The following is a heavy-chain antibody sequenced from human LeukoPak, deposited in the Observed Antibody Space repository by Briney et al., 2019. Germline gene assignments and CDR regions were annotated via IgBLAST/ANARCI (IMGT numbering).Heavy chain of an antibody. CDR1: GGSISSGSYY. CDR2: IYTSGST. D-gene: IGHD2-15*01. V-gene: IGHV4-61*02. Sequence: SETLSLTCTVSGGSISSGSYYWSWIRQPAGKGLEWIGRIYTSGSTNYNPSLKSRVTISVDTSKNQFSLKLSSVTAADTAVYYCARVGGLYWGQGTLVTVSS. CDR3: ARVGGLY. J-gene: IGHJ4*02.